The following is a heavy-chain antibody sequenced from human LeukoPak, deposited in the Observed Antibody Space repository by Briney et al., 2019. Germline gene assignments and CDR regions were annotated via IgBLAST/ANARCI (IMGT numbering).Heavy chain of an antibody. D-gene: IGHD2-2*01. CDR3: ARDPNIVVVPAARAEFDY. Sequence: GGSLRLSCTGSGFTFGHYALAWVRQAPGKGLQWVSLIYAGGTTYYADSVKGRFTISRDNSKNTLYLQMNSLRAEDTAVYYCARDPNIVVVPAARAEFDYWGQGTLVTVSS. CDR1: GFTFGHYA. V-gene: IGHV3-66*02. J-gene: IGHJ4*02. CDR2: IYAGGTT.